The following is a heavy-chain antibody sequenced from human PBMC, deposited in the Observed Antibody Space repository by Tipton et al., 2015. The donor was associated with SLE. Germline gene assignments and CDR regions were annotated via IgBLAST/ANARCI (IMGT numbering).Heavy chain of an antibody. CDR2: IYYSGST. CDR3: ARESYGGATTFDY. J-gene: IGHJ4*02. Sequence: LRLSCTVSGGSITTTTYYWGWIRQSPGKGLEWIGSIYYSGSTYYNPSLKSRVTISVDKSKNQFSLKLSSVTAADTAVYYCARESYGGATTFDYWGQGTLVTVSS. CDR1: GGSITTTTYY. V-gene: IGHV4-39*07. D-gene: IGHD1-26*01.